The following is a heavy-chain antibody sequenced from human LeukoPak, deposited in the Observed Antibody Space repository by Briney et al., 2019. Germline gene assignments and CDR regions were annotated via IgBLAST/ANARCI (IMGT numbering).Heavy chain of an antibody. V-gene: IGHV3-53*05. D-gene: IGHD6-13*01. CDR1: GFTVSSNY. J-gene: IGHJ6*02. CDR3: ARDGSSSRYYYYGMDV. CDR2: IYSGGST. Sequence: GSLRLSCAASGFTVSSNYMSWVRQAPGKGLEWVSVIYSGGSTYYADSVKGRFTISRDNSKNTLYLQMNSLRAEDTAVYYCARDGSSSRYYYYGMDVWGQGTTVTVSS.